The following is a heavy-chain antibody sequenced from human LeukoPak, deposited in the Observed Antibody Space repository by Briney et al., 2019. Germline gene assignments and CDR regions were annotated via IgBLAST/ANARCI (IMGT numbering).Heavy chain of an antibody. V-gene: IGHV1-2*02. CDR3: ARDLTWYYYDSSGSQGIHAFDI. J-gene: IGHJ3*02. CDR1: RYTFTGYY. Sequence: ASVKVSCKASRYTFTGYYMHWVRQAPGQGLEWMGWINPNSGGTNYAQKFQGRVTMTRDTSISTAYMELSRLRSDDTAVYYCARDLTWYYYDSSGSQGIHAFDIWGQGTMVTVSS. CDR2: INPNSGGT. D-gene: IGHD3-22*01.